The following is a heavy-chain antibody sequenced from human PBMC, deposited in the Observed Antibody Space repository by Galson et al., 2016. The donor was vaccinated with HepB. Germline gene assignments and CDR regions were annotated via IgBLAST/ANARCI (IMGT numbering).Heavy chain of an antibody. CDR2: ISASNGTT. D-gene: IGHD2-2*01. V-gene: IGHV1-18*01. CDR3: ARDPRKIRYQLLEIYYYYYAMDV. CDR1: GYTLTTYG. J-gene: IGHJ6*02. Sequence: SVKVSCKASGYTLTTYGISWVRQAPGQGLEWMGWISASNGTTNYAQNLKGRVTMPTDTSTSTAYMELRSLRSDDTAVYYCARDPRKIRYQLLEIYYYYYAMDVWGQGTTVTVSS.